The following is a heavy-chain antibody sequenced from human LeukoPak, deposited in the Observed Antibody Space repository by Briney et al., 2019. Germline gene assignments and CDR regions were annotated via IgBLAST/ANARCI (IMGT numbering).Heavy chain of an antibody. Sequence: SETLSLTCTASGGSISSGCYYWSWLRPPAGKGLEWIGRSYTSGSTNYNPSLKSRVTISVDTSKNQFSLNMSSVTAADTAVYYCARGASSSSAIGYYYYYMDVWGKGTTVTVSS. CDR3: ARGASSSSAIGYYYYYMDV. V-gene: IGHV4-61*02. CDR2: SYTSGST. D-gene: IGHD6-6*01. J-gene: IGHJ6*03. CDR1: GGSISSGCYY.